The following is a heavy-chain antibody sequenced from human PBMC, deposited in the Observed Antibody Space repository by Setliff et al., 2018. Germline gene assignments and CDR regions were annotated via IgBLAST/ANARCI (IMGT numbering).Heavy chain of an antibody. Sequence: SETLSLTCTVSGGSISSYNWSWIRQPPGKGLEWIGYIFYSGSTNYKPSLKSRVTISVDTSKNQFSLKLSSVAAADTAVYYCARDHGNWGFDYWGQGTLVTVSS. J-gene: IGHJ4*02. V-gene: IGHV4-59*01. CDR1: GGSISSYN. CDR3: ARDHGNWGFDY. D-gene: IGHD7-27*01. CDR2: IFYSGST.